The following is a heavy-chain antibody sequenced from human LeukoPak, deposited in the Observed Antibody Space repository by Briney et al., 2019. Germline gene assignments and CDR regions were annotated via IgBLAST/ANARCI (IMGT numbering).Heavy chain of an antibody. D-gene: IGHD4-23*01. J-gene: IGHJ4*02. Sequence: GGSLRLSCAASGFTFSSYAMHWVRQAPGKGLEWVAFISYDGSNKYYADSVKGRFTISRDNSKNTLYLQMNSLRAEDTALYHCATIYGGNSDVGYWGQGTLVTVSS. CDR3: ATIYGGNSDVGY. CDR2: ISYDGSNK. CDR1: GFTFSSYA. V-gene: IGHV3-30*14.